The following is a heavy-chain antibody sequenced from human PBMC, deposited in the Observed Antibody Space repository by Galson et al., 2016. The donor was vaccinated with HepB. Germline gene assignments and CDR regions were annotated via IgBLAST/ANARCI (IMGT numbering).Heavy chain of an antibody. CDR2: IKQDGSEK. CDR1: GFTLISNW. J-gene: IGHJ6*02. D-gene: IGHD1-1*01. CDR3: ARFNWDDLGLDV. Sequence: SLRLYCAASGFTLISNWMTWVRQAPGKGLEWVANIKQDGSEKYYVDSVKGRFTIYRDNAKNSLFLQMNNLRPEDTAVYYCARFNWDDLGLDVWGQGTTVTVS. V-gene: IGHV3-7*03.